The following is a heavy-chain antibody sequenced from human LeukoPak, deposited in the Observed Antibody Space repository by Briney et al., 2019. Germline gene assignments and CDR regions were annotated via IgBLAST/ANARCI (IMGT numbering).Heavy chain of an antibody. Sequence: SQTLSLTCAISGDSVSSNSAAWNWIRQSPSRGLEWLGRTYYRSKLYNDYAVSVKSRITINPDTSKNQFSLQLTSVTPEDTAVYYCARDSTIAVAAPGDYYYYYMDVWGKGTTVTISS. CDR3: ARDSTIAVAAPGDYYYYYMDV. CDR1: GDSVSSNSAA. V-gene: IGHV6-1*01. J-gene: IGHJ6*03. D-gene: IGHD6-19*01. CDR2: TYYRSKLYN.